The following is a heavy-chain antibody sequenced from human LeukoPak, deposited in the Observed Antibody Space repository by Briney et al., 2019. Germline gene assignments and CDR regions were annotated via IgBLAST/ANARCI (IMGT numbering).Heavy chain of an antibody. CDR1: GFPFKRYW. CDR3: VGHSSGSSIDD. CDR2: IRQDGSDK. J-gene: IGHJ4*02. V-gene: IGHV3-7*01. Sequence: GGSLRLSCAASGFPFKRYWMSWVRQAPEKGLEWLANIRQDGSDKQYVDSVKGRFTISRDNAKNSLYLQMNSLSAKDTAVYYCVGHSSGSSIDDWGQGTLVTVSS. D-gene: IGHD6-25*01.